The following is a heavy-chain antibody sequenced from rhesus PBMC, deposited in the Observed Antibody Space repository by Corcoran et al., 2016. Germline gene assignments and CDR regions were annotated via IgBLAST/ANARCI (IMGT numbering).Heavy chain of an antibody. V-gene: IGHV4S10*01. CDR2: IYGSSTST. D-gene: IGHD6S26*01. CDR1: GGSISDSYR. CDR3: ARNSYGAAGH. J-gene: IGHJ4*01. Sequence: QVQLQESGPGVVKPSETLSLTCAVSGGSISDSYRWSWIRQPPGKALEVIGYIYGSSTSTNYNPSLKSRVTISKDTSKNQFSLKLSSVTAADTAVYYCARNSYGAAGHWGQGVLVTVSS.